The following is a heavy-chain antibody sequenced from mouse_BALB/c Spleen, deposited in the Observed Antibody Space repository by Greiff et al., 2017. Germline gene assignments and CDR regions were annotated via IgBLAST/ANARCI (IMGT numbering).Heavy chain of an antibody. CDR1: GYTFTTFV. V-gene: IGHV1-14*01. CDR3: ARRTEKSDYYAMDY. Sequence: FQLQQSGPALLKPGASVKISCKASGYTFTTFVMHWLKQKPGQGLEWIGYINPYNDGTKYNEKFKGKATLTSDKSSSTAYMELSSLTSEDSAVYYCARRTEKSDYYAMDYWGQGTSVTVSS. J-gene: IGHJ4*01. CDR2: INPYNDGT.